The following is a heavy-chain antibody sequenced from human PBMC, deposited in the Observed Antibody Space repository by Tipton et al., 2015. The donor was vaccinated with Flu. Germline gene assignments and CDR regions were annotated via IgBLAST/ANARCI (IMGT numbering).Heavy chain of an antibody. CDR3: VRPATANNSDDY. D-gene: IGHD6-25*01. Sequence: QLVQSGADVKKPGESLKISCKTSGYIFTNYWIGWVRQMPGKGLEWMGMIYPGDSDTRYGPSSQGQVTMSVDNSISTVYLQWSSLETSDTAVYYCVRPATANNSDDYWGQGILVTVSS. V-gene: IGHV5-51*03. CDR1: GYIFTNYW. J-gene: IGHJ4*02. CDR2: IYPGDSDT.